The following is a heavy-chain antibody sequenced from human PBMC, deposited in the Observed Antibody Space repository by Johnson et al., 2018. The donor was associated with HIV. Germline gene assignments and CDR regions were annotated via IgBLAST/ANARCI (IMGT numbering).Heavy chain of an antibody. CDR3: AREGGAAAPDAFDI. CDR2: ISWNGANR. J-gene: IGHJ3*02. D-gene: IGHD2-2*01. Sequence: VQLVESGGGLVQPGRSLRLSCAASGFTFDDYALHWIRQAPGKGLEWVSGISWNGANRGYEDSVKGRFTISRDDAKNSLYLLMNSLRAEETAVYYCAREGGAAAPDAFDIWGQGTMVTVSS. V-gene: IGHV3-9*01. CDR1: GFTFDDYA.